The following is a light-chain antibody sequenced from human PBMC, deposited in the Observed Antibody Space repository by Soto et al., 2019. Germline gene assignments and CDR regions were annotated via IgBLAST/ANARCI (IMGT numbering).Light chain of an antibody. J-gene: IGKJ1*01. Sequence: DIQMTQSPSTLSASVGDRVTISCRASQSIITWLAWYQQKPGNAPKLLIYDASSLQSGVPSRFSGSGSGTEFTLTISSLQPEDFATYYCQQYKKFSRSFGQGTKVEIK. CDR2: DAS. V-gene: IGKV1-5*01. CDR3: QQYKKFSRS. CDR1: QSIITW.